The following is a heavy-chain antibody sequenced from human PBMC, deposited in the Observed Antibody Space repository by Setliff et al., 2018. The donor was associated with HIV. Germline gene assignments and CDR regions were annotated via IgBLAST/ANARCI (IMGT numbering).Heavy chain of an antibody. CDR2: IYYSGSA. V-gene: IGHV4-59*08. CDR3: ARHKILPPYYFDY. J-gene: IGHJ4*02. CDR1: GGSISSYY. Sequence: SETLSLTCTVSGGSISSYYWSWIRQPLGKALEWIGYIYYSGSANYNPSLKSRVTISLDTSKNQFSLKLSSVTAADTAVYYCARHKILPPYYFDYWGQGTLVTVSS.